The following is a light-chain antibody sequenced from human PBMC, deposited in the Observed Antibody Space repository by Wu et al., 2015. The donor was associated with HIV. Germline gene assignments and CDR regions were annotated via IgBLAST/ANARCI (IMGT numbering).Light chain of an antibody. CDR1: QSISSY. Sequence: DIQMTQSPSSLSASVGDRVTITCRASQSISSYLNWYQQKPGKAPKLLIYAASSLQSGVPSRFSGSGSETDFTLSISSLQPEDFATYYCQQSYNTPLTFGGGTKVEIK. CDR3: QQSYNTPLT. J-gene: IGKJ4*01. V-gene: IGKV1-39*01. CDR2: AAS.